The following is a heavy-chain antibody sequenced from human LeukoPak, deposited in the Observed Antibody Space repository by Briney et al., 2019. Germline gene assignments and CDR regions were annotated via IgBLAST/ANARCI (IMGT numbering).Heavy chain of an antibody. CDR2: IYHSGST. CDR3: ARDFRERRGITGPHGMDV. CDR1: GGSISSSYY. V-gene: IGHV4-4*02. J-gene: IGHJ6*02. Sequence: PSGTLSLTCAVSGGSISSSYYWCWVRQPPGKGLEWIGEIYHSGSTDYNPSLTSRVTISIDKSKNQFSLKLTSVTAADTAVYYCARDFRERRGITGPHGMDVWGQGTTVTVSS. D-gene: IGHD1-20*01.